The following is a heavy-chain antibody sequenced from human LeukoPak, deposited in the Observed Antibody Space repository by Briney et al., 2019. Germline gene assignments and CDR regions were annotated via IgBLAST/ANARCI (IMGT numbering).Heavy chain of an antibody. D-gene: IGHD3-22*01. CDR3: ASAADYYDSSGYLRVYYFDY. CDR2: ISGSGGST. Sequence: GASLRLSCAASGFTFGSYAMSWVRQAPGKGLEWVSVISGSGGSTYYADSVKGRFTISRDNSKNTLYLEMNSLRAEDTAVYYCASAADYYDSSGYLRVYYFDYWGQGTLVTVSS. CDR1: GFTFGSYA. V-gene: IGHV3-23*01. J-gene: IGHJ4*02.